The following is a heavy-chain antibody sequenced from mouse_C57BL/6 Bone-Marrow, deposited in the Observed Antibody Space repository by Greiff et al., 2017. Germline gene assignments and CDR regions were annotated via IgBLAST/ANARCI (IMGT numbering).Heavy chain of an antibody. V-gene: IGHV10-1*01. Sequence: EVHLVESGGGLVQPKGSLKLSCAASGFSFNTYAMNWVRQAPGKGLEWVARIRSKSNNYATYYADSVKDRFTISRDDSESMLYLQMNNLKTEDTAMYYCVRTYYGTLYAMDYWGQGTSVTVSS. CDR1: GFSFNTYA. J-gene: IGHJ4*01. CDR2: IRSKSNNYAT. CDR3: VRTYYGTLYAMDY. D-gene: IGHD1-1*01.